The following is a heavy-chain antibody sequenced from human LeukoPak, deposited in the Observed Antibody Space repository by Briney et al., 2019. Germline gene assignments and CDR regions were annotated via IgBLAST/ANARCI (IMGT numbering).Heavy chain of an antibody. V-gene: IGHV4-61*02. J-gene: IGHJ4*02. Sequence: SQTLSLTCTVSGGSISSGGYYWSWIRQPAGKGLEWIGRIYTSGSTNYNPSLKSRVTISVDTSKNQFSLKLSSVTAADTAVYYCAREGRYPDYWGQGTLVTVSS. D-gene: IGHD1-26*01. CDR1: GGSISSGGYY. CDR3: AREGRYPDY. CDR2: IYTSGST.